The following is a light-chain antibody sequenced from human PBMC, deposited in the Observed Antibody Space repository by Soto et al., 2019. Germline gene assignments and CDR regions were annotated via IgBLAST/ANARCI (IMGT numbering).Light chain of an antibody. CDR1: QSVSNN. J-gene: IGKJ4*01. CDR2: GAS. Sequence: EIVLTQSPATLSASLGERATLSCRASQSVSNNLTWYQQKPGQAPRLLIYGASTWATGVPSRFSGSGSGTDFTLTISSLQTADFAIYYCQQTYNCPITFGGGTQLEIK. CDR3: QQTYNCPIT. V-gene: IGKV3-15*01.